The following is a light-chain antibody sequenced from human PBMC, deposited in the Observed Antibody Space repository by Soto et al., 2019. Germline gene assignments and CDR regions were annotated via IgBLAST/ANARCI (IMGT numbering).Light chain of an antibody. J-gene: IGKJ4*01. CDR1: QSVSSSY. CDR2: GPS. Sequence: EIVLTQSPSTPSLSPGERATLSCRARQSVSSSYLAWYQQKPGQAPRLLIYGPSSRATGIPDRFSGSGSGTDFTLTISRLEPEDFALYYCQKYGSSPLTFGGGTKVEIK. CDR3: QKYGSSPLT. V-gene: IGKV3-20*01.